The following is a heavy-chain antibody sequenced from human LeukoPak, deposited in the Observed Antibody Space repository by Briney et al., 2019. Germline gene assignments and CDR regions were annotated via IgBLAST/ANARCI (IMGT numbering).Heavy chain of an antibody. CDR1: GYTFTSYD. J-gene: IGHJ5*02. CDR3: ARGSRAYYDFWGAPEFDNWFDP. Sequence: ASVKVSCKASGYTFTSYDINWVRQATGQGLEWMGWMNPNSGNTGYAQKFQGRVTMTRNTSISTAYMELSSLRSEDTAVYYCARGSRAYYDFWGAPEFDNWFDPWGQGTLVTVSS. D-gene: IGHD3-3*01. CDR2: MNPNSGNT. V-gene: IGHV1-8*01.